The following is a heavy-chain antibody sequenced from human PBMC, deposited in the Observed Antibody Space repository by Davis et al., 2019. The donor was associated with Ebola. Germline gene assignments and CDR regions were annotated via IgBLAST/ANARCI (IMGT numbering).Heavy chain of an antibody. CDR3: ARAVRYNWNYDAFDI. V-gene: IGHV4-59*11. CDR1: GGSISSHY. Sequence: PGGSLRLSCTVSGGSISSHYWSWIRQPPGKGLEWIGYIYYSGSTNYNPSLKSRVTISVDTSKNQFSLKLSSVTAADTAVYYCARAVRYNWNYDAFDIWGQGTMVTVSS. CDR2: IYYSGST. D-gene: IGHD1-7*01. J-gene: IGHJ3*02.